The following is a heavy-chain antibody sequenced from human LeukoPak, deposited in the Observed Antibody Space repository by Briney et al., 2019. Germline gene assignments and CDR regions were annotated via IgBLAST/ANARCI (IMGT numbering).Heavy chain of an antibody. CDR1: GGTFSSYA. V-gene: IGHV1-69*13. D-gene: IGHD3-9*01. CDR2: IIPIFGTA. Sequence: ASVNVSCKASGGTFSSYAISWVRQAPGQGLEWMGGIIPIFGTANYAQKFQGRVTITADESTSTAYMELSSLRSEDTAVYYCARGGQLRYFDWFEMDWFDPWGQGTLVTVSS. J-gene: IGHJ5*02. CDR3: ARGGQLRYFDWFEMDWFDP.